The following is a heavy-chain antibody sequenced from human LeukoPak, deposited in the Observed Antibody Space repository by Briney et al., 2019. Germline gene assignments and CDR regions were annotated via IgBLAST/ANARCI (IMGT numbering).Heavy chain of an antibody. CDR2: ISGSGGST. D-gene: IGHD6-25*01. V-gene: IGHV3-23*01. CDR1: GFTFSSYA. J-gene: IGHJ4*02. Sequence: AGGSLRLSCAASGFTFSSYAMSWVRQAPGKGLEWVSAISGSGGSTYYADSVKGRFTISRVNSKNTLYLQMNSLRAEDTAVYYCAKRLGYSSESFDYWGQGTLVTVSS. CDR3: AKRLGYSSESFDY.